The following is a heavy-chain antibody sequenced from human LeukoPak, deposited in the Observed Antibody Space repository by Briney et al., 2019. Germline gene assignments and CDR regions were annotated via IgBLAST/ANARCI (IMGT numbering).Heavy chain of an antibody. CDR2: ISSSSSTI. CDR3: ARDPGAVAQWFDP. CDR1: GFTFSSYS. J-gene: IGHJ5*02. Sequence: GGSLRLSCAASGFTFSSYSMNWVRQAPGKGLGWGSYISSSSSTIYYAASVKGRFTISRDNAKNSLYLQMNSLRAEDKAVYYCARDPGAVAQWFDPWGEGTVVTVSS. V-gene: IGHV3-48*01. D-gene: IGHD6-19*01.